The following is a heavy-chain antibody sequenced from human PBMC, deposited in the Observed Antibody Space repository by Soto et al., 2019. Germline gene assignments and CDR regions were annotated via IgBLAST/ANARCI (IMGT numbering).Heavy chain of an antibody. CDR1: GFTFSSYS. V-gene: IGHV3-21*01. D-gene: IGHD6-6*01. CDR2: ISSSSSYI. CDR3: ARDWYSSSYLLPDFDY. Sequence: GGSLRLSCAASGFTFSSYSMNWVRQAPGKGLEWVSSISSSSSYIYYADSVKGRFTISRDNAKNSLYLQMNSLRAEDTAVYYCARDWYSSSYLLPDFDYWGQGTLVTVSS. J-gene: IGHJ4*02.